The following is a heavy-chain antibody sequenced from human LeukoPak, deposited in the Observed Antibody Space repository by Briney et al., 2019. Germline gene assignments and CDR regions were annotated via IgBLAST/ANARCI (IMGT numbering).Heavy chain of an antibody. V-gene: IGHV3-7*01. J-gene: IGHJ4*02. D-gene: IGHD3-3*01. CDR1: GFTFSSYW. Sequence: GGSLRLSCAASGFTFSSYWMSWVRQAPGKGLEWVANIKQDGSEKYYVDFVKGRFTISRDNAKNSLYLQMNSLRAEDTAVYYCARDGPDFWSGYYWEVWGQGTLVTVSS. CDR3: ARDGPDFWSGYYWEV. CDR2: IKQDGSEK.